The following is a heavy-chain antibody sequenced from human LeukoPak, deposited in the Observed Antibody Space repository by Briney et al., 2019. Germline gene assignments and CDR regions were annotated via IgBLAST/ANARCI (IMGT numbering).Heavy chain of an antibody. CDR2: IKSRAGGGTA. Sequence: PGGSLRLSCAASGFTFSTYAMTWVRQTPGKGLEWVGHIKSRAGGGTADYAAPAKGRFTVSRDDSTNMVYLQMNSLKTEDSAVYYCATEFYRDGYNYWGQGTLVTVSS. CDR3: ATEFYRDGYNY. J-gene: IGHJ4*02. CDR1: GFTFSTYA. D-gene: IGHD5-24*01. V-gene: IGHV3-15*01.